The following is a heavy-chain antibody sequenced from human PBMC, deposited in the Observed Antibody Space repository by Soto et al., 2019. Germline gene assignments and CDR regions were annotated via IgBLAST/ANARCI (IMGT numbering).Heavy chain of an antibody. CDR3: ARYNNWFDP. Sequence: SETLSLTCTVSGGSISSSSYYWGWIRQPPGKGLEWIGSIYYSGSTYYNPSLKSRVTISVDTSKNQFSLKLSSVTAADTAVYYCARYNNWFDPWGQGTLATVSS. V-gene: IGHV4-39*01. J-gene: IGHJ5*02. CDR2: IYYSGST. D-gene: IGHD1-1*01. CDR1: GGSISSSSYY.